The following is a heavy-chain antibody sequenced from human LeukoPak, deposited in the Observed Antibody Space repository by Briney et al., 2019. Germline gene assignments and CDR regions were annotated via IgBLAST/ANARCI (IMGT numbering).Heavy chain of an antibody. V-gene: IGHV4-39*01. CDR1: GVSISSISYY. Sequence: SDTLSLTCTVSGVSISSISYYWGWIRRPPGKGLEWIGSIYYSGSTYYNPSLKSRVTISVDTSKNQFSLKLSSVTAADSAVYYCARQSRVYGMDVWDQGTTVTVSS. J-gene: IGHJ6*02. CDR2: IYYSGST. CDR3: ARQSRVYGMDV.